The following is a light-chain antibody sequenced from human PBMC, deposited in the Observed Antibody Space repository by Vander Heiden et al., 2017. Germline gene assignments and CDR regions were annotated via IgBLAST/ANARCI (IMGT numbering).Light chain of an antibody. J-gene: IGKJ3*01. V-gene: IGKV3-15*01. CDR2: GAS. CDR3: QQYNNWPLG. CDR1: QSVSSN. Sequence: EIVMTQSPATLSVSPGERANLSCRASQSVSSNLAWYQQKPGQAPRLLIYGASTRATGIPARFSGSGSGTEFTLTISSLQSEDFAVYYCQQYNNWPLGFGPGTKVDIK.